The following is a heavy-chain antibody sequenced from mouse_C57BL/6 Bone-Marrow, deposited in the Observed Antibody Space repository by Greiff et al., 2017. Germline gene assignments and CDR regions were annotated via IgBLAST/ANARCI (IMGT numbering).Heavy chain of an antibody. CDR3: ARSGYRLWSL. CDR1: GSTFTSSW. Sequence: QVQLQQPGTELLKPGASVKLSCKAFGSTFTSSWLHWVKQRPGQGLEWIGNINPSNGGINYNEKFKSKATLTVAKSSSTAYMQLSSLTSEESAVYYCARSGYRLWSLWGQGTTLTVSA. J-gene: IGHJ2*01. V-gene: IGHV1-53*01. CDR2: INPSNGGI. D-gene: IGHD1-1*02.